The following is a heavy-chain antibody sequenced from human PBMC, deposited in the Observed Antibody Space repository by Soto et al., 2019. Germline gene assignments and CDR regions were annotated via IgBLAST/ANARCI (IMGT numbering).Heavy chain of an antibody. J-gene: IGHJ6*02. Sequence: GSLRLSCAASGFSFSSYWMTWVRQAPGKGLEWVGKIKEDGSEKYYVDSVKGRFTISRDNAKNSLYLQINSLRAEDTAVYYCVRGRLRTAVGSTAYLGMDVWGQGTTVTVSS. V-gene: IGHV3-7*05. D-gene: IGHD6-13*01. CDR1: GFSFSSYW. CDR2: IKEDGSEK. CDR3: VRGRLRTAVGSTAYLGMDV.